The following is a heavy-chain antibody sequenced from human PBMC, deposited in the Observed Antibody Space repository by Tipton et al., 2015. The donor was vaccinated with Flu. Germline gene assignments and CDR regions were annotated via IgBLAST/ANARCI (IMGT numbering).Heavy chain of an antibody. Sequence: LRLSCTVSGGSVSSDDFYWGWVRQAPGKGPEWIGSIFHRGTTYYDLSLQSRVTISLDTSKNQFSLKLSSVTAADTAVYYCARDTIFGVAHWGQGTLVTVSS. CDR2: IFHRGTT. D-gene: IGHD3-3*01. V-gene: IGHV4-39*07. J-gene: IGHJ4*02. CDR3: ARDTIFGVAH. CDR1: GGSVSSDDFY.